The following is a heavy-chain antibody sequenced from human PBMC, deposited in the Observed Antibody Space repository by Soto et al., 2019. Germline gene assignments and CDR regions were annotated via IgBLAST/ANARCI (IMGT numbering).Heavy chain of an antibody. CDR1: GGTFSSYA. CDR2: IIPIFGTA. CDR3: ARARWDYYDSSGYQDY. D-gene: IGHD3-22*01. J-gene: IGHJ4*02. V-gene: IGHV1-69*06. Sequence: GASVKVSCKASGGTFSSYAISWVRQAPGQGLEWMGGIIPIFGTANYAQKFQGRVTITADKSTSTAYMELSSLRSEDTAVYYCARARWDYYDSSGYQDYWGQGTLVTVYS.